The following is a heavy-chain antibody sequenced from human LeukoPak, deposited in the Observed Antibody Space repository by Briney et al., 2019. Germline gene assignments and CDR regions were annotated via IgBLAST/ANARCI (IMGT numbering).Heavy chain of an antibody. CDR1: GGSISSSSHW. Sequence: TPSETLSLTCTVSGGSISSSSHWWGWIRQPPGKGLEWIGRIYYSGSPSYSPSLKRRVTISVDTSKNQLSLKLSSVTAADTAVYYCARPSSSGNYYYWGQGTLVTVS. J-gene: IGHJ4*02. D-gene: IGHD1-26*01. V-gene: IGHV4-39*01. CDR2: IYYSGSP. CDR3: ARPSSSGNYYY.